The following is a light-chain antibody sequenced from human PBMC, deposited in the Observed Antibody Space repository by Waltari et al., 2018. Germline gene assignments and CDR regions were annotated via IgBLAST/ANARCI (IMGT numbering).Light chain of an antibody. CDR2: DVS. V-gene: IGLV2-14*01. J-gene: IGLJ2*01. Sequence: QSALTQPASVSGSPGQSITISCTGTSSDVGYNYVSWYQQFPGKAPKLVIYDVSHRPSGVSNRFSGSKSGNPASLTISGLQAEDEADYLCSSYITSSTLFGGGTKLTVL. CDR3: SSYITSSTL. CDR1: SSDVGYNY.